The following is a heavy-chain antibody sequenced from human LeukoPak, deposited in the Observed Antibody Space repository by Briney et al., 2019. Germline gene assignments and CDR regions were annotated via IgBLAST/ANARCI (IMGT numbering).Heavy chain of an antibody. Sequence: GGSLSLSCAASGFTVSSNYMTWVRQAPGKGLEWVSIIYSGGSTYYADSVNGRFTISRDNSKNTLYLQMNGLRAEDTAVYYCARGTWEYFQHWGQGTLVTVSS. J-gene: IGHJ1*01. CDR2: IYSGGST. V-gene: IGHV3-66*01. CDR3: ARGTWEYFQH. D-gene: IGHD2-8*01. CDR1: GFTVSSNY.